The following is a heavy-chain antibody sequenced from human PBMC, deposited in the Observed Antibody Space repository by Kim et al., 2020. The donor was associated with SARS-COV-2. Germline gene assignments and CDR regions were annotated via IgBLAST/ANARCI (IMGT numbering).Heavy chain of an antibody. V-gene: IGHV4-39*01. CDR3: ARHWASYYYGSGYDY. J-gene: IGHJ4*02. Sequence: NPSLKRRVTISVDTSKNQFSLKLSSVTAADTAVYYCARHWASYYYGSGYDYWGQGTLVTVSS. D-gene: IGHD3-10*01.